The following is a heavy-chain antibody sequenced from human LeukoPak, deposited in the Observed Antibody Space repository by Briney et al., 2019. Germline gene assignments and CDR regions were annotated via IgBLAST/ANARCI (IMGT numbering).Heavy chain of an antibody. D-gene: IGHD3-22*01. CDR3: AKSFSYYYDSSGYYDY. Sequence: PGGSLRLSCAASGFTFSNYAMSWVRQAPGKGLEWVSTISGGGGSTYYADSVKGRFTISRDNSKNTLSLQMSSLRAEDRAIYYCAKSFSYYYDSSGYYDYWGQGTLVTVSS. J-gene: IGHJ4*02. V-gene: IGHV3-23*01. CDR2: ISGGGGST. CDR1: GFTFSNYA.